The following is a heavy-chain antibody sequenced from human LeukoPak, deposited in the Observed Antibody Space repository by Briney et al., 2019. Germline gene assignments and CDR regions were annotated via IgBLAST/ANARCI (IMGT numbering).Heavy chain of an antibody. J-gene: IGHJ4*02. V-gene: IGHV4-59*01. CDR2: IYYSGST. D-gene: IGHD3-10*01. CDR1: GGSISSYY. CDR3: ARQGGSGRSLDY. Sequence: SETLSLTCTVSGGSISSYYWSWIRQPPGKGLEWIGYIYYSGSTNYNPSLKSRVTISVDTSKNQFSLKLSSVTAADTAVYYCARQGGSGRSLDYWGQGTLVTVSS.